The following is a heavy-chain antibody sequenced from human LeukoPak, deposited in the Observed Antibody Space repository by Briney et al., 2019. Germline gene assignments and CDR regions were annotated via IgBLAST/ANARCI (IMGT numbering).Heavy chain of an antibody. Sequence: PGGSLRLSCAASGFTFSSYAMSWVRQAPGKGLEWVSAISGSGGSTYYADSVKGRFTISRDNSKNTLYLQMNSLRAEDTAVYYCARGLGGRRLLWFENYYYYYMDVWGKGTTVTISS. CDR1: GFTFSSYA. D-gene: IGHD3-10*01. J-gene: IGHJ6*03. V-gene: IGHV3-23*01. CDR3: ARGLGGRRLLWFENYYYYYMDV. CDR2: ISGSGGST.